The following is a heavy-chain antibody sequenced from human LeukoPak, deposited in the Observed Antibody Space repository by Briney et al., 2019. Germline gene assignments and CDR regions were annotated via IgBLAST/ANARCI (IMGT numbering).Heavy chain of an antibody. Sequence: GGSLRLSCAASGFTFSSYAMSWVRQAPGKGLEWVSAISGSGGSTYYADSVKGRFTISRDNSKNTLYLQMNSLRAEDTAVYYCAKVEDTVVVVAATIDYWGQGTLVTVSS. CDR3: AKVEDTVVVVAATIDY. CDR2: ISGSGGST. D-gene: IGHD2-15*01. CDR1: GFTFSSYA. V-gene: IGHV3-23*01. J-gene: IGHJ4*02.